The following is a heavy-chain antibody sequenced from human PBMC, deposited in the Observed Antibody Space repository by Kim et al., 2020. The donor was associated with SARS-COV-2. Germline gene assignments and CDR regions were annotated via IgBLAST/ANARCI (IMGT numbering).Heavy chain of an antibody. CDR3: SSDGHHWNKDY. CDR1: GYTFTDYK. D-gene: IGHD1-1*01. V-gene: IGHV1-46*01. J-gene: IGHJ4*02. CDR2: ITPIDGHT. Sequence: ASVKVSCKASGYTFTDYKMHWVRQAPGQGLEWMGIITPIDGHTNYAQKFRGRVTMTRDASTSTVYMELSSLRSEDTAVYFCSSDGHHWNKDYWGQGTLVTVSS.